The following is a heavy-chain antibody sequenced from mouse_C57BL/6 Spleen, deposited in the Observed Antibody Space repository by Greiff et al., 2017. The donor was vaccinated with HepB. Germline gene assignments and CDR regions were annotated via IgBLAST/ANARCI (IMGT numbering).Heavy chain of an antibody. J-gene: IGHJ4*01. CDR1: GYTFTSYW. CDR3: ARAYGSSPYYAMDY. Sequence: VQLQQPGAELVKPGASVKMSCKASGYTFTSYWITWVKQRPGQGLEWIGDIYPGSGSTNYNEKFKSKATLTVDTSSSTAYMQLSSLTSEDSAVYYCARAYGSSPYYAMDYWGQGTSVTVSS. CDR2: IYPGSGST. D-gene: IGHD1-1*01. V-gene: IGHV1-55*01.